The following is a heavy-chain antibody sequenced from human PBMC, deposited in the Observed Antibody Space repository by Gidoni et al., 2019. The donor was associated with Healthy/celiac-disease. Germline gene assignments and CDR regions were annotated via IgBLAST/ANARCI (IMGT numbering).Heavy chain of an antibody. V-gene: IGHV1-2*02. CDR2: INPNSGGT. CDR1: GYTFTGYY. CDR3: ARESTRITMVRGATPGGMDV. Sequence: QVQLVQSGAEVKKPGASVKVSCKASGYTFTGYYMHWVRQAPGQGLEWMGWINPNSGGTNYAQKFQGRVTMTRDTSISTAYMELSRLRSDDTAVYYCARESTRITMVRGATPGGMDVWGQGTTVTVSS. D-gene: IGHD3-10*01. J-gene: IGHJ6*02.